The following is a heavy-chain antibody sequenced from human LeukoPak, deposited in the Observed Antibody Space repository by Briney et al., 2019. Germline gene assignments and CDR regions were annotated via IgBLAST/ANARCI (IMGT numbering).Heavy chain of an antibody. Sequence: SETLSLTCAVCGGSFSGYYWSWIRQPPGKGVGWVGEINDSGSTNYNPSLKRRVTISVDTSKKQFSLKLSSVTAADTAVYYCPRGPSDILVVPAAIRKYYYYYGIDVWGQGTTVTVSS. V-gene: IGHV4-34*01. CDR2: INDSGST. CDR1: GGSFSGYY. J-gene: IGHJ6*02. CDR3: PRGPSDILVVPAAIRKYYYYYGIDV. D-gene: IGHD2-2*02.